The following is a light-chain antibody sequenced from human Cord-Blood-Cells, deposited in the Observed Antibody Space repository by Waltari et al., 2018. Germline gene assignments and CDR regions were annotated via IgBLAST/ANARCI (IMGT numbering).Light chain of an antibody. V-gene: IGKV1-NL1*01. Sequence: DIQMTQSPSSLSASVGNRVPITCRASQAISNSLAWYQQKPGKAPKLLLYAASRLESGVPARFSGSGSGTDYTLTISSLQPEDFATYYCLQYYSTPLTFGGGTKVEIK. CDR1: QAISNS. J-gene: IGKJ4*01. CDR3: LQYYSTPLT. CDR2: AAS.